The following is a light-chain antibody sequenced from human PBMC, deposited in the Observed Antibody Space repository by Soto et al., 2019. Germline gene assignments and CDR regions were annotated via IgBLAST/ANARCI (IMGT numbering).Light chain of an antibody. CDR2: KAS. V-gene: IGKV1-5*03. CDR3: QQYNSYRWT. Sequence: DIQMTQSPSTLSGSVGDSVTITCRASQSISTYLAWYQQRPGKAPKLLIYKASSLESGVPSRFSGSGSGTEFTLTISSLQPDDFATYYCQQYNSYRWTFGLGTKVDI. CDR1: QSISTY. J-gene: IGKJ1*01.